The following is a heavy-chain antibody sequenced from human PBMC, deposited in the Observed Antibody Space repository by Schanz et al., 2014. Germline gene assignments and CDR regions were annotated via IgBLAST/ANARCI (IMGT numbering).Heavy chain of an antibody. CDR3: AREMLDIVATMDDDAFDI. D-gene: IGHD5-12*01. CDR1: GYTFTDYY. Sequence: QVQLVQSGAEVKKLGASVKVSCKASGYTFTDYYMHWVRQAPGQGLEWMGRINPNSCGTNYAQKFQGRVTMTRDTSISTAYMEMSRLISDDTAVYYCAREMLDIVATMDDDAFDIWGQGTMVTVSS. J-gene: IGHJ3*02. CDR2: INPNSCGT. V-gene: IGHV1-2*02.